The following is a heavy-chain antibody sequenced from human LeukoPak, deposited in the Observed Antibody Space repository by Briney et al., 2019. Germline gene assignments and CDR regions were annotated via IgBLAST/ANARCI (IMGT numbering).Heavy chain of an antibody. CDR1: GGSISSGSYY. J-gene: IGHJ4*02. Sequence: SETLSLTCTVSGGSISSGSYYWSWIRQPAGKGLEWIGRIYTSGSTNYNPSLKSRVTISVDTSKNQFSLKLSSVTAADTAVYYCARVSSTSLLLWFGESEYYFDYWGQGTLVTVSS. D-gene: IGHD3-10*01. CDR2: IYTSGST. V-gene: IGHV4-61*02. CDR3: ARVSSTSLLLWFGESEYYFDY.